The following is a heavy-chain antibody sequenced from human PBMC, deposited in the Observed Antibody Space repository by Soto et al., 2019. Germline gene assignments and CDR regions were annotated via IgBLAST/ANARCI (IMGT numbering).Heavy chain of an antibody. CDR2: IYYSGST. V-gene: IGHV4-31*03. CDR3: AGGLGYYGSGSYFSPGHRRRDRFDS. CDR1: GGSISSGGYY. J-gene: IGHJ5*01. Sequence: SETLSLTCTVSGGSISSGGYYWSWIRQHPGKGLEWIGYIYYSGSTYYNPSLKSRVTISVDTSKNQFSLKLSSVTAADTAVYYWAGGLGYYGSGSYFSPGHRRRDRFDSRGRGTLDTGSS. D-gene: IGHD3-10*01.